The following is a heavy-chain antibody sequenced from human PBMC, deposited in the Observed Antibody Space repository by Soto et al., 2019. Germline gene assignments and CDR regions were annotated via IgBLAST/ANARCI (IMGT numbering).Heavy chain of an antibody. Sequence: ASVKVSCKASGYIFTSYYIHWVRQAPGQGLEWMGWINPFDGSRMFAQSFQGRVTMTRDTSTSTVYMEVSSLRSDDTAVYYCAREVAYYDILTGYYKSYYFDYWG. D-gene: IGHD3-9*01. V-gene: IGHV1-46*01. CDR3: AREVAYYDILTGYYKSYYFDY. J-gene: IGHJ4*01. CDR1: GYIFTSYY. CDR2: INPFDGSR.